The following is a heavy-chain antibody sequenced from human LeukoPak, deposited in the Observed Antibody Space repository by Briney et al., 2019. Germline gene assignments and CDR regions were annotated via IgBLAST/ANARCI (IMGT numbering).Heavy chain of an antibody. D-gene: IGHD3-22*01. Sequence: PGGSLRLSCAASGFTFSSYGLHWVRQAPGKGLEWVAVTSYDGSNKYYRASVKGRFTISRDNSKNTLYLQMNSLRAEDTAVYYCAKGGESSGYYGGPDYWGQGTLVTVSS. J-gene: IGHJ4*02. CDR1: GFTFSSYG. CDR3: AKGGESSGYYGGPDY. CDR2: TSYDGSNK. V-gene: IGHV3-30*18.